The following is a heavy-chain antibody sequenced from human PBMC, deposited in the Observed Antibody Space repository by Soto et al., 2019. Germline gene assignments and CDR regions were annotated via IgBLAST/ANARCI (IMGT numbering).Heavy chain of an antibody. D-gene: IGHD1-26*01. V-gene: IGHV3-48*03. CDR1: GFTFSSSE. Sequence: PGGALRLSCAVSGFTFSSSEMYWVRQAPGKGLEWISYIHPSGQPIFYADSVKGRFTISRDNANNSLFLQMNSLRAEGTAVYYCARRARRWGQGTMFTVSS. J-gene: IGHJ3*01. CDR2: IHPSGQPI. CDR3: ARRARR.